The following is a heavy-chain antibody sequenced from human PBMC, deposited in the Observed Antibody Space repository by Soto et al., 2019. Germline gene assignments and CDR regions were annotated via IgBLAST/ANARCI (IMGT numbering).Heavy chain of an antibody. J-gene: IGHJ4*02. CDR1: GFTFSSYA. V-gene: IGHV3-23*01. D-gene: IGHD2-15*01. Sequence: PGGSLRLSCAASGFTFSSYAMSWVRQAPGKGLEWVSGISGGGGNTYYADSVKGRFTISRDNSKNTLYLQMTSLRAEDTAVYYCAKCTRYCSGGSCYLSHFDNWGQGTLVTVSS. CDR3: AKCTRYCSGGSCYLSHFDN. CDR2: ISGGGGNT.